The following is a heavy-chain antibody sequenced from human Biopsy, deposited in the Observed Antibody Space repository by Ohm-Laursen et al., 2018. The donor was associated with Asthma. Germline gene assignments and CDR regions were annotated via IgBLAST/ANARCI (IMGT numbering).Heavy chain of an antibody. Sequence: ALVKVSCKSLGGTFNTYVIGWVRQAPGQGLEWMGGINSVFGTTTYPQKFQERVTITADDSTRTVYMELSSLRSEDTAVYYCARKAGSCISRTCYSLDFWGQGTLVTVSS. CDR2: INSVFGTT. CDR1: GGTFNTYV. J-gene: IGHJ4*02. V-gene: IGHV1-69*13. D-gene: IGHD2-2*01. CDR3: ARKAGSCISRTCYSLDF.